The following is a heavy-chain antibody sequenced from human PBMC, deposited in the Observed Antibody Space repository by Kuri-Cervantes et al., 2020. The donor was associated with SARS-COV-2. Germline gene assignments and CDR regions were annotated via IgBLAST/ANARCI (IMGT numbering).Heavy chain of an antibody. V-gene: IGHV4-39*01. CDR1: GDSISSDSYF. CDR3: ARRGRQSTIPAASNWFDP. Sequence: SETLSLTCTVSGDSISSDSYFWGWIRQPPGKGLEWIGSISYSRSTYYNPSLKSRVTISVDTSKNQFSLKLSSVTAADTAVYYCARRGRQSTIPAASNWFDPWGQGTLVTVSS. D-gene: IGHD2-2*01. J-gene: IGHJ5*02. CDR2: ISYSRST.